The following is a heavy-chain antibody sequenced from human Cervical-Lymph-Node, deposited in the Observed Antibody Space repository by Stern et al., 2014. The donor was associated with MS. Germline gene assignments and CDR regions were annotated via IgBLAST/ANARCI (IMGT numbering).Heavy chain of an antibody. CDR2: ISTTGQTI. CDR3: VRASDPLFEY. D-gene: IGHD2-21*02. J-gene: IGHJ4*02. Sequence: DQLVESGGGSVKPGGSLRLSCAVSGFTFSDYHMHWIRQAPGKGLEWISYISTTGQTIYYADSVKGRFTISRDNAKNSLYLQMNSLRVEDTAVYYCVRASDPLFEYWGQGTLVTVSS. CDR1: GFTFSDYH. V-gene: IGHV3-11*01.